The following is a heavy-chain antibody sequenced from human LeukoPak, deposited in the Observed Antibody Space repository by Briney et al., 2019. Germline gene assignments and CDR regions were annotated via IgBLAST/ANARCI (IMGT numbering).Heavy chain of an antibody. Sequence: GRSLRLSCAASGFTFSSYAMHWVRQAPGKGLEWVSAISGSGGSTYYADSVKGRFTISRDNSKNTLYLQMNSLRAEDTAVYYCANGPVLANFDYWGQGTLVTVSS. J-gene: IGHJ4*02. CDR2: ISGSGGST. V-gene: IGHV3-23*01. CDR3: ANGPVLANFDY. D-gene: IGHD4/OR15-4a*01. CDR1: GFTFSSYA.